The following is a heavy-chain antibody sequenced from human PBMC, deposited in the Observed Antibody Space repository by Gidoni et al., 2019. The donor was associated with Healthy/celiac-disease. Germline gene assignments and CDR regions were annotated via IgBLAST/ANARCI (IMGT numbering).Heavy chain of an antibody. V-gene: IGHV3-21*01. CDR1: EFTFSSHS. Sequence: AEFTFSSHSMNWVRQAPGKGLEWVSSFSSSSSYIYYADSVKGRFTISRDNAKNSLYLQMNSLRAEDTAVYYCARDRLYCGGDCYSSSYWYFDLWGRGTLVTVSS. CDR3: ARDRLYCGGDCYSSSYWYFDL. J-gene: IGHJ2*01. CDR2: FSSSSSYI. D-gene: IGHD2-21*02.